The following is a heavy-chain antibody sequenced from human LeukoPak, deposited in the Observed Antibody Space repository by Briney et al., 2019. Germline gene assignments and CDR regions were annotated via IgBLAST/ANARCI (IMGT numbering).Heavy chain of an antibody. CDR3: ARAPSEIGGYYPEYFRH. V-gene: IGHV3-74*01. J-gene: IGHJ1*01. D-gene: IGHD3-22*01. CDR1: GFTLSSYW. Sequence: GGSLRLSCAASGFTLSSYWMHWVRQAPGKGLVWVSRIKSDGRTNYADSVKGRFTISRDNAKNTVSLQMNSLRAEDTGVYYCARAPSEIGGYYPEYFRHWGQGTLVSVSS. CDR2: IKSDGRT.